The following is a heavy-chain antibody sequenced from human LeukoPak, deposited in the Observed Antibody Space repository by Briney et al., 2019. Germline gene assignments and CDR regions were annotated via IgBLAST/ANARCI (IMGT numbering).Heavy chain of an antibody. D-gene: IGHD1-26*01. CDR2: INRDGSGT. Sequence: GGSLRLSCAASGFSFSYFRMHWVRQAPGKGLVWVSRINRDGSGTSYADSVKGRFTISRDNAKNTLSLQMNSLRAEDTAVYYCTRELEYRGSPDDAFDIWGQGTMVTVSS. J-gene: IGHJ3*02. CDR1: GFSFSYFR. CDR3: TRELEYRGSPDDAFDI. V-gene: IGHV3-74*01.